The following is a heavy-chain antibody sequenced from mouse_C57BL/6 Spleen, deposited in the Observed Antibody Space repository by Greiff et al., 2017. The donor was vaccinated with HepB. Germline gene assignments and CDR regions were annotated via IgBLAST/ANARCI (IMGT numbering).Heavy chain of an antibody. Sequence: QVQLQQSGAELVKPGASVKISCKASGYAFSSYWMNWVKQRPGKGLEWIGQIYPGDGDTNYNGKFKGKATLTADKSSSTAYMQLSSLTSADSAVYFCARGEGWLLFDYWGQGTTLTVSS. CDR1: GYAFSSYW. J-gene: IGHJ2*01. D-gene: IGHD2-3*01. CDR3: ARGEGWLLFDY. V-gene: IGHV1-80*01. CDR2: IYPGDGDT.